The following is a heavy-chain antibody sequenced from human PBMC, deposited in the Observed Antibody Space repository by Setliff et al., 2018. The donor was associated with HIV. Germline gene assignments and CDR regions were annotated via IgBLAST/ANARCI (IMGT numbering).Heavy chain of an antibody. D-gene: IGHD6-19*01. CDR2: FTGGFA. CDR1: GVTLDTSD. CDR3: TKDVSVRGSAFKGASDL. J-gene: IGHJ3*01. V-gene: IGHV3-23*01. Sequence: GGSLRLSCEVSGVTLDTSDIHWVRQAPGRGFEWVSSFTGGFAYYADSVKGRFSISRDNFKNILYLQMNSLRVDDMAMYYCTKDVSVRGSAFKGASDLWGQGTRVTVSS.